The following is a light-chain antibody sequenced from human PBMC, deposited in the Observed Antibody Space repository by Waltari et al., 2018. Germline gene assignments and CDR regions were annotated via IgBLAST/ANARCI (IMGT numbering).Light chain of an antibody. V-gene: IGLV1-40*01. CDR1: SSNIGAGSA. CDR2: GNS. Sequence: QSVLTQPPSVSGAPGQRVTLSCTGSSSNIGAGSAVHWYQHLPGTAPKLLIHGNSNRPSGVPDRFSGSKSGTSASLAITGLQADDEADYYCQSYDISLSGYVFGTGTKVTVL. CDR3: QSYDISLSGYV. J-gene: IGLJ1*01.